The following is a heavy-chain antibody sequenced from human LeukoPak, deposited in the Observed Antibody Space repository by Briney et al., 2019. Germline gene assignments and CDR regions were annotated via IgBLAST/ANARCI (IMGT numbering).Heavy chain of an antibody. V-gene: IGHV3-53*01. J-gene: IGHJ6*03. CDR1: GFTVSSNS. Sequence: AGGSLRLSCTVSGFTVSSNSMSWVRQAPGKGLEWVSFIYSDNTHYSDSVKGRFTISRDNSKNTLYLQMNSLRAEDTAVYYCARFSSYYYYYMDVWGQGTLVTVSS. CDR2: IYSDNT. CDR3: ARFSSYYYYYMDV.